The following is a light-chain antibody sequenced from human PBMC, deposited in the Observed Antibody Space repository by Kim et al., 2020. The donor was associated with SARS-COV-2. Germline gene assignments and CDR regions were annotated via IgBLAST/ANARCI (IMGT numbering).Light chain of an antibody. J-gene: IGLJ2*01. CDR1: TGAVTSGHF. Sequence: PGGTFTLPFDSSTGAVTSGHFPYWFQQKPGQAPRTLIYDTGNRHSWTPARFSGSLLGGKAALTLSAAQAEDEADYYCLLSYSDSRVFGGGTKVTVL. CDR3: LLSYSDSRV. CDR2: DTG. V-gene: IGLV7-46*01.